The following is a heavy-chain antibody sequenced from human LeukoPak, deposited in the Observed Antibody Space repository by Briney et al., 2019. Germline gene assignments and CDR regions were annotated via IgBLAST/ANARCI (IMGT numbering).Heavy chain of an antibody. CDR1: GGSISSYY. CDR2: IYYSGST. Sequence: SETLSLTCTVSGGSISSYYWSWIRQPPGKGLEWIGYIYYSGSTNYNPSLKSRVTLSVDTSKNQFSLKLSSVTAADTAVYYCARLGYCSGGSCYGSWFDPWGQGTLVTVSS. CDR3: ARLGYCSGGSCYGSWFDP. D-gene: IGHD2-15*01. J-gene: IGHJ5*02. V-gene: IGHV4-59*08.